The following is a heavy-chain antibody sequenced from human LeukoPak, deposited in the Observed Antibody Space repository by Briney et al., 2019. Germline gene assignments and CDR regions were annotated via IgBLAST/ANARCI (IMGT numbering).Heavy chain of an antibody. D-gene: IGHD2-21*01. Sequence: GGSLRLSCEASGSTFSSYWLSWLRQAPGKGLEWVANIKPDGSEKSSVDSVKGRFTISRDNAKNSLYLQMSSLRVEDTAVYYCARLDWSYYGLDVWGQGTTVTVSS. J-gene: IGHJ6*02. CDR3: ARLDWSYYGLDV. CDR1: GSTFSSYW. V-gene: IGHV3-7*05. CDR2: IKPDGSEK.